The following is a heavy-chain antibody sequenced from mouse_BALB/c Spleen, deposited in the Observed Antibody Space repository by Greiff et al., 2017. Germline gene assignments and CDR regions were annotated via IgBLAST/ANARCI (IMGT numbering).Heavy chain of an antibody. CDR1: GFNIKDYY. CDR3: NGVTGTGDD. J-gene: IGHJ2*01. CDR2: IDPENGDT. D-gene: IGHD4-1*01. Sequence: VQLKQSGAELVRSGASVKLSCTASGFNIKDYYMHWVKQRPEQGLEWIGWIDPENGDTEYAPKFQGKATMTADTSSNTAYLQLSSLTSEDTAVYYCNGVTGTGDDWGQGTTLTVSS. V-gene: IGHV14-4*02.